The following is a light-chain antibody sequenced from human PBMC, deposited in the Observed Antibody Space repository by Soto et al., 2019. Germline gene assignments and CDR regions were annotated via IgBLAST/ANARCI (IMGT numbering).Light chain of an antibody. Sequence: DIQMTQSPSSVSASVGDRVTNTCRASQDISSWLAWYQQKPGKAPRLLVSIASSLQSGVPSRFSGSESGTDFTLTISSLQPEDVATYYCQQANSFPWTFGQGTKVEIK. CDR3: QQANSFPWT. CDR2: IAS. J-gene: IGKJ1*01. V-gene: IGKV1-12*01. CDR1: QDISSW.